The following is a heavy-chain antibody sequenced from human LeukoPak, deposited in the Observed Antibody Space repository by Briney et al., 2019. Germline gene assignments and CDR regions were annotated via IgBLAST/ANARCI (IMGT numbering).Heavy chain of an antibody. CDR1: GGSFSGYY. CDR3: ATSPYYYYGMDV. V-gene: IGHV4-34*01. Sequence: KPSETLSLTCAVYGGSFSGYYWSWIRQPPGKGLEWIGEINHSGSTNYNPSLKSRVTISVDTSKNQFSLKLSSVTAEDTAVYYCATSPYYYYGMDVWGQGTTVTVSS. J-gene: IGHJ6*02. CDR2: INHSGST.